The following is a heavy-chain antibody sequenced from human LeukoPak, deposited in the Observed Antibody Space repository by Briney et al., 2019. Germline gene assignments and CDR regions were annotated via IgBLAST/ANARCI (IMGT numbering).Heavy chain of an antibody. CDR1: GFSFSDYS. CDR3: ARDSNWAFDY. V-gene: IGHV3-48*02. Sequence: GGSLRLSCAASGFSFSDYSMNWARQAPGKGLEWISYFSGDSINIWYADSVKGRFTISRDNAKNSVFLQMNSLRDEDSAVYYCARDSNWAFDYWGQGTLVTVSS. J-gene: IGHJ4*02. CDR2: FSGDSINI. D-gene: IGHD7-27*01.